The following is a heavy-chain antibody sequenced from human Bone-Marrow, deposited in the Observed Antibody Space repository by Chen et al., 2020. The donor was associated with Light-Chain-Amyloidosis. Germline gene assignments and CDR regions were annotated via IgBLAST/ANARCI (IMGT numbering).Heavy chain of an antibody. J-gene: IGHJ6*02. D-gene: IGHD3-10*01. Sequence: QVQLQQSGPGLVKPSETLSLTCSVSGVSLSAYYWSWIRQPPGKGLEWIGYTYWRGSTTYKPSLKSRVTISVDMSKNQFSLELTSVTAADAAVYYCAKDSDNGMDVWGQGTTVTVSS. CDR2: TYWRGST. CDR3: AKDSDNGMDV. CDR1: GVSLSAYY. V-gene: IGHV4-59*01.